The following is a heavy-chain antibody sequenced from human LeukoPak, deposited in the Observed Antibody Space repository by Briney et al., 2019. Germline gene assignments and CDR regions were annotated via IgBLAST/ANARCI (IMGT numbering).Heavy chain of an antibody. J-gene: IGHJ4*02. V-gene: IGHV3-7*01. CDR1: GFTFSNYW. D-gene: IGHD6-19*01. CDR2: INQDGSQK. CDR3: ARPVAGRSFDY. Sequence: PGGSLRLSCAASGFTFSNYWMSWVRQAPGKGLEWVASINQDGSQKYYVDSVRGRFTISRDNAKNSLCLQMNSLRAEGAAVYYCARPVAGRSFDYWGQGTLATVSS.